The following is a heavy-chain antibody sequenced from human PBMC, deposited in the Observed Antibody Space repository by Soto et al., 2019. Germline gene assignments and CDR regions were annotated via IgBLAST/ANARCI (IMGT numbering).Heavy chain of an antibody. V-gene: IGHV1-18*01. J-gene: IGHJ4*02. D-gene: IGHD4-4*01. CDR3: AREENSKYPSAFDY. CDR2: ISAYNGNT. CDR1: GYTFTSYG. Sequence: ASVKVSCKASGYTFTSYGISWVRQAPGQGLEWMGWISAYNGNTNYAQKLQGRVTMTTDTSTSTAYMELRSLRSDDTAVYYCAREENSKYPSAFDYWGQGTLVTVSS.